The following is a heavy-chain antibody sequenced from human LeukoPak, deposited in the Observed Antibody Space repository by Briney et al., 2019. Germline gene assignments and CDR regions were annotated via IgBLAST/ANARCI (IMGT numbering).Heavy chain of an antibody. V-gene: IGHV3-30*18. CDR2: ISYDGSNK. Sequence: PGGSLRLSCAASGFTFSSYGMHWVRQAPGKGLEWVAVISYDGSNKYYADSVKGRFTISRDNSKNTLYLQMSSLRAGDTAVYYCAKAGHYGSGSYYSDYWGRGTLVTVSP. D-gene: IGHD3-10*01. J-gene: IGHJ4*02. CDR3: AKAGHYGSGSYYSDY. CDR1: GFTFSSYG.